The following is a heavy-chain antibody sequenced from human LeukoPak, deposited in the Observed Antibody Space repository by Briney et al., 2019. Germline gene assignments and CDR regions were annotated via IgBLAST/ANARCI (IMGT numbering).Heavy chain of an antibody. Sequence: GGSLRLSCAASGFTFSSYWMSWVRQAPGKGLEWVANIKQGGSEKYYVDSVKGRFTISRDNAKNSLYLQMNSLRAEDTAVYYCARALLTGTFDYWGQGTLVTVSS. CDR3: ARALLTGTFDY. CDR2: IKQGGSEK. D-gene: IGHD4/OR15-4a*01. V-gene: IGHV3-7*01. CDR1: GFTFSSYW. J-gene: IGHJ4*02.